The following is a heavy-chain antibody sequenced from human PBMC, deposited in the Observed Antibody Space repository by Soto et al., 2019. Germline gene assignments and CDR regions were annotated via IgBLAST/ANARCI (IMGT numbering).Heavy chain of an antibody. Sequence: EVQLVESGGGLVKPGGSLRLSCAASGFTFSSYSMNWVRQAPGKGLEWVSSISSSSSYIYYADSVKGRFTISRDNAKKQLYLQMNSLRAEAPAVYYCAREGFDSSGYYRGLDYWGQGTLVTVSS. CDR1: GFTFSSYS. CDR3: AREGFDSSGYYRGLDY. CDR2: ISSSSSYI. D-gene: IGHD3-22*01. J-gene: IGHJ4*02. V-gene: IGHV3-21*01.